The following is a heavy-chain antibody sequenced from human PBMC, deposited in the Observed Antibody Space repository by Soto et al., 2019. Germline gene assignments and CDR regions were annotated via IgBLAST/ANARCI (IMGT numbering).Heavy chain of an antibody. J-gene: IGHJ5*02. CDR1: GYTFTSYG. V-gene: IGHV1-18*01. CDR3: ARSLGYSSSDWFDP. Sequence: GASVKVSCKASGYTFTSYGITWVLQAPGQGLEWMGWISTYNGNTNYEQKLQGRVTMTTDTSTSTAYMELRSLRSDDTAVYYCARSLGYSSSDWFDPWGQGTLVTVSS. D-gene: IGHD6-6*01. CDR2: ISTYNGNT.